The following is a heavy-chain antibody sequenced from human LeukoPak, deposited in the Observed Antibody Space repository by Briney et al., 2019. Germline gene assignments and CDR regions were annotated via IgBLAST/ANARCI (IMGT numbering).Heavy chain of an antibody. Sequence: ASVNVSCKVSGYTLTELSMHWVRQAPGKGLEWMGGFDPEDGETIYAQKFQGRVTMTEYTSTDTAYMEMSSLRSEDTAVYYCARDPTYYYDSSGHEAFDIWGQGTMVTVSS. CDR1: GYTLTELS. CDR3: ARDPTYYYDSSGHEAFDI. D-gene: IGHD3-22*01. J-gene: IGHJ3*02. CDR2: FDPEDGET. V-gene: IGHV1-24*01.